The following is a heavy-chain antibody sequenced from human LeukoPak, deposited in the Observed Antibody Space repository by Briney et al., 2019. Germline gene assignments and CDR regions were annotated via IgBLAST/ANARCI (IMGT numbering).Heavy chain of an antibody. CDR2: ISSSSTI. CDR1: GFTFSSYS. CDR3: ARGEGIYSSSSPFDY. Sequence: GGSLRLSCAASGFTFSSYSMNWVRQAPGKGLEWVSYISSSSTIYYADSVKGRFTISRDNAKNSLYLQMNSLRDEDTAVYYCARGEGIYSSSSPFDYWGQGTLVTVSS. D-gene: IGHD6-6*01. V-gene: IGHV3-48*02. J-gene: IGHJ4*02.